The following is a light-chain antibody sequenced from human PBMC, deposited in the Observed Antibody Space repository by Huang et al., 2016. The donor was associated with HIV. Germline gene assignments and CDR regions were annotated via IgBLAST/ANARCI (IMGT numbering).Light chain of an antibody. V-gene: IGKV3-15*01. CDR3: QQYNDWRT. CDR2: GAF. J-gene: IGKJ1*01. CDR1: QSIGTN. Sequence: EIVMTQSPATLSVSPGESATLSCRASQSIGTNLAWYQQKRGQAPRPLIYGAFTRANGIPARFSGSGSGTEFTLTISSLQSEDFAIYYCQQYNDWRTFGQGTKVETK.